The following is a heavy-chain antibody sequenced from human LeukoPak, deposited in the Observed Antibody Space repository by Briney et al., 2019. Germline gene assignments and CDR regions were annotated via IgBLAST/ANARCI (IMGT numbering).Heavy chain of an antibody. CDR3: ATDSRIVGATGASDI. V-gene: IGHV3-7*01. Sequence: GGSLSLSCQAPGSTFSSYWMSWFRQPQGKGRGWVANVKQDGSEKYYVDSVKGRFTISRDNAKNSLYLQMNSLRAEDTAVYYCATDSRIVGATGASDIWGQGTMVTVSS. J-gene: IGHJ3*02. CDR1: GSTFSSYW. D-gene: IGHD1-26*01. CDR2: VKQDGSEK.